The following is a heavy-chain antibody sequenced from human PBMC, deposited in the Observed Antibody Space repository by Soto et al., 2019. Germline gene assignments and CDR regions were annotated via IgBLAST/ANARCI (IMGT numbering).Heavy chain of an antibody. V-gene: IGHV4-34*01. CDR3: ARARSGSLDWVDP. CDR1: GGYLSGLS. J-gene: IGHJ5*02. Sequence: SVTLSLTCALYGGYLSGLSWGWIRQPPVKGLKWIGEINHSGSTNYNPSLKSRVTISVDTSKNQFSLKLSSVTAADTAVDYCARARSGSLDWVDPRGQRTLVT. D-gene: IGHD3-10*01. CDR2: INHSGST.